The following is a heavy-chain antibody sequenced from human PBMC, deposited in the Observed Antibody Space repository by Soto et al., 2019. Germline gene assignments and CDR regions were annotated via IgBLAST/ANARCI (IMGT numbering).Heavy chain of an antibody. D-gene: IGHD2-2*02. CDR1: GFTFDDYT. J-gene: IGHJ6*02. Sequence: EVHLVESGGGFVQPGRSLRLSCAASGFTFDDYTMHWVRQAPGKGLEWVSGIRWNSVTIVYADSVKGRFTISRDNAKKSLYLQLNSVSAEDTALYYCAKARQRCIETNFYTWATGGADVWGHGTKVTVSS. V-gene: IGHV3-9*01. CDR2: IRWNSVTI. CDR3: AKARQRCIETNFYTWATGGADV.